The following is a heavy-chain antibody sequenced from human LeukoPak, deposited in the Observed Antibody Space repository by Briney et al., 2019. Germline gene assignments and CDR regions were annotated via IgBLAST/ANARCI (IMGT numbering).Heavy chain of an antibody. Sequence: PGRSLRLSCAASGFTFSSYAMHWVRQAPGKGLEWVAVISYDGSNKYYADSVKGRFTISRDNSKNTLYLQMNSLRAEDTAVYYCAREAAIFGVVHTHMDVWGKGTTVIVSS. V-gene: IGHV3-30-3*01. CDR1: GFTFSSYA. CDR2: ISYDGSNK. D-gene: IGHD3-3*01. CDR3: AREAAIFGVVHTHMDV. J-gene: IGHJ6*03.